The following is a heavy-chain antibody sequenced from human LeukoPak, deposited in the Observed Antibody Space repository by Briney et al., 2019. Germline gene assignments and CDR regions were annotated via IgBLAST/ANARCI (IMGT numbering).Heavy chain of an antibody. CDR2: ISGSGGST. CDR3: AKDFDSSGWYAPTFDY. Sequence: GGSLRLSCAASGFTFSNAWMNWVRQAPGKGLEWVSAISGSGGSTYYADSVKGRFTISRDNSKNTLYLQMNSLRAEDTAVYYCAKDFDSSGWYAPTFDYWGQGTLVTVSS. V-gene: IGHV3-23*01. J-gene: IGHJ4*02. CDR1: GFTFSNAW. D-gene: IGHD6-19*01.